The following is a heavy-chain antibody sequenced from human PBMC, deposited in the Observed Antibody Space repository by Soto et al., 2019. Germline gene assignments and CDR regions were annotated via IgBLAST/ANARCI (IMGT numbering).Heavy chain of an antibody. CDR2: IYYSGST. CDR1: GGSISSYY. D-gene: IGHD4-17*01. J-gene: IGHJ6*03. CDR3: ARNIKGLLMYDYGDDGEFYYYYMDV. Sequence: SETLSLTCTVSGGSISSYYWSWIRQPPGKGLEWIGYIYYSGSTNYNPSLKSRVTISVDTSKNQFSLKLSSVTAADTAVYYCARNIKGLLMYDYGDDGEFYYYYMDVWGKGTTVTVSS. V-gene: IGHV4-59*01.